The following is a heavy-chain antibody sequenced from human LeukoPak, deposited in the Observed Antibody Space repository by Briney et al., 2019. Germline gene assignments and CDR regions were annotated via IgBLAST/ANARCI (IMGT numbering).Heavy chain of an antibody. Sequence: GGSLRLSCTASGFSFGDDAWSWFRQAPGGGLEFVSFIRKKGYGETTDYAASVRGRFTISRDDAKSTAYLQMNSLEIEDTALYYCSRGLHDYGGSNYYFDQWGRGTQVTVSS. CDR1: GFSFGDDA. J-gene: IGHJ4*02. V-gene: IGHV3-49*03. CDR2: IRKKGYGETT. D-gene: IGHD4-23*01. CDR3: SRGLHDYGGSNYYFDQ.